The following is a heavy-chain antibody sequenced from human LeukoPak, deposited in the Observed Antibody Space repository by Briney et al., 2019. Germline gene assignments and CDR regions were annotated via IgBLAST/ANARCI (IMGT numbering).Heavy chain of an antibody. J-gene: IGHJ6*02. V-gene: IGHV4-34*01. Sequence: PSETLSLTCTVSGGSISSYYWSWIRQPPGKGLEWIGEINHSGSTNYNPSLKSQVTISVDTSKNQFSLKLSSVTAADTAVYYCAGTPFEYSSSSQYYYGMDVWGQGTTVTVSS. CDR3: AGTPFEYSSSSQYYYGMDV. CDR1: GGSISSYY. D-gene: IGHD6-6*01. CDR2: INHSGST.